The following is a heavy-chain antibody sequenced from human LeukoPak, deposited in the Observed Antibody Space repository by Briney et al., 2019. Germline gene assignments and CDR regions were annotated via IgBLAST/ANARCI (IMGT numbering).Heavy chain of an antibody. D-gene: IGHD4/OR15-4a*01. V-gene: IGHV3-23*01. CDR1: GITFSTYA. CDR3: AKGRGDDYGDHEWDLDY. CDR2: ISGSGGST. J-gene: IGHJ4*02. Sequence: GGSLRLSCAASGITFSTYAMSWVRQAPGKGLEWVSGISGSGGSTYYADSVKGRFTISRDNSKGTLYLQMNSLRAEDTAVYFCAKGRGDDYGDHEWDLDYWGQGTLVTVSS.